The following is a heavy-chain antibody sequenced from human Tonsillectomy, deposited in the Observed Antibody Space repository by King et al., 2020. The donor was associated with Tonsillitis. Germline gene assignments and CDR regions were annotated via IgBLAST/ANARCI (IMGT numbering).Heavy chain of an antibody. CDR3: ATDRGDFISFSYGLDAFDT. CDR1: GVSLSNNT. J-gene: IGHJ3*02. V-gene: IGHV3-30-3*01. Sequence: VQLVESGGGVVQPGRSLRLSCAASGVSLSNNTIHWVRQAPGKGLEWVAVISSDGTNKYYADSVKGRFTISRDNSKNILYLRMFSLRSEDTATYYCATDRGDFISFSYGLDAFDTWGQGTTVSVSS. D-gene: IGHD3-16*01. CDR2: ISSDGTNK.